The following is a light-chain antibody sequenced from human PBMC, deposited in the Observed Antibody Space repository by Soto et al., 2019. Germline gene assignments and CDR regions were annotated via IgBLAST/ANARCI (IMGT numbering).Light chain of an antibody. J-gene: IGKJ1*01. CDR2: HAS. CDR3: QQYNSYS. CDR1: QSISIW. Sequence: DIQMTQSPSTLPASVGDRVTITCRASQSISIWLAWYQQKPGKAPKVLIYHASNLQSGVPSRFSGSGSGTEFTLTISSQQPDDFATYNCQQYNSYSFGQGTKVEIK. V-gene: IGKV1-5*01.